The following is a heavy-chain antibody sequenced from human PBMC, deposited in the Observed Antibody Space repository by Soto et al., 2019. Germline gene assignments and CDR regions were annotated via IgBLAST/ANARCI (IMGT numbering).Heavy chain of an antibody. CDR3: AKTPAERLVYYFDY. D-gene: IGHD6-6*01. CDR1: GYTFTSYG. CDR2: ISAYNGNT. J-gene: IGHJ4*02. Sequence: GASVKVSCKASGYTFTSYGISWVRQAPGQGLEWMGWISAYNGNTNYAQKLQGRVTISRDNSKNTLYLQMNSLRAEDTAVYYCAKTPAERLVYYFDYWGQGTLVTVSS. V-gene: IGHV1-18*01.